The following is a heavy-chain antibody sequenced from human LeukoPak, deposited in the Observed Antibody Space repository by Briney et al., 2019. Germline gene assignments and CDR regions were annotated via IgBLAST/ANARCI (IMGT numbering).Heavy chain of an antibody. V-gene: IGHV3-30*18. Sequence: GGSLRPSCAASGFTFSSYGMHWVRQAPGKGLEWVAVISYDGSNKYYADSVKGRFTISRDNSKNTLYLQMNSLRAEDTAVYYCAKDWGPIFGAPLDVWGQGTTVTVSS. CDR1: GFTFSSYG. J-gene: IGHJ6*02. CDR3: AKDWGPIFGAPLDV. CDR2: ISYDGSNK. D-gene: IGHD3-3*01.